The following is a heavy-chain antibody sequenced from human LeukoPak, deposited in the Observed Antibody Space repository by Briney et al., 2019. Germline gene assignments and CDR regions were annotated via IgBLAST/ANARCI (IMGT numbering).Heavy chain of an antibody. V-gene: IGHV3-21*01. CDR1: GFTFGSFS. D-gene: IGHD2-15*01. CDR3: ARDPGRSGGSCYSDY. Sequence: GGSLRLSCAASGFTFGSFSMTWVRQAPGKGLEWVSTISSSGSGTYIYYADSVKGRFTISRDNAKNSMYLQMNSLRAEDTAVYYCARDPGRSGGSCYSDYWGQGTLVTVSS. J-gene: IGHJ4*02. CDR2: ISSSGSGTYI.